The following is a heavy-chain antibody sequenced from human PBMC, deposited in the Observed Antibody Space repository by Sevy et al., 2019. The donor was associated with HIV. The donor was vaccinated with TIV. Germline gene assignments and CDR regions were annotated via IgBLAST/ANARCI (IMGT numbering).Heavy chain of an antibody. V-gene: IGHV1-2*06. Sequence: ASVKVSCKASGYTFTGYYMHWVRQAPGQGLEWMGRINPNSGGTNYAQKFQGRVTMTRDTSISTAYMVLSRLRSDDTAVYYRARGRDDSSGCDYAGRGFFDYWGQGTLVTVSS. D-gene: IGHD3-22*01. CDR2: INPNSGGT. J-gene: IGHJ4*02. CDR1: GYTFTGYY. CDR3: ARGRDDSSGCDYAGRGFFDY.